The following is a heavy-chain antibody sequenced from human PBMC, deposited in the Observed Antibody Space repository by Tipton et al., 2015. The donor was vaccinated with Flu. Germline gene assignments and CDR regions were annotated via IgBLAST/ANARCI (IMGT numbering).Heavy chain of an antibody. CDR3: ARLKYCSGGSCYGKALNWFDP. CDR2: MNPNSGNT. CDR1: GYTFTSYD. Sequence: QVQLVQSGAEVKKPGASVKVSCKASGYTFTSYDINWVRQATGQGLEWMGWMNPNSGNTGYAQKFQGRVTMTRNTSISTAYMELSSLRSEDTAVYYCARLKYCSGGSCYGKALNWFDPWGQGTLVTVSS. V-gene: IGHV1-8*01. D-gene: IGHD2-15*01. J-gene: IGHJ5*02.